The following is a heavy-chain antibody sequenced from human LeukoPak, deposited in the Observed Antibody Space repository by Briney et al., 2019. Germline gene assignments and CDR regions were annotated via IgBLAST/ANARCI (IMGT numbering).Heavy chain of an antibody. D-gene: IGHD3-22*01. V-gene: IGHV4-59*08. J-gene: IGHJ4*02. CDR3: AKGTDYYDSSGYYSPGEVDY. CDR2: IYYSGST. Sequence: SETLSLTCTVSGGSISSYYWSWIRQPPGKGLEWIGYIYYSGSTNYNPSLKSRVTISVDTSKNQFSLKLSSVTAADTAVYYCAKGTDYYDSSGYYSPGEVDYWGQGTLVTVSS. CDR1: GGSISSYY.